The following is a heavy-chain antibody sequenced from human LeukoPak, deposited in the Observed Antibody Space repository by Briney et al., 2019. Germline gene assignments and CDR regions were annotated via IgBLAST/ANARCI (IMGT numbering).Heavy chain of an antibody. V-gene: IGHV4-39*01. CDR1: GGSISSSSYY. J-gene: IGHJ3*02. CDR2: IYYSGST. CDR3: ARPFPDANDAFDI. D-gene: IGHD2-2*01. Sequence: PSEALSLTCTVSGGSISSSSYYWGWIRQPPGKGLEWIGSIYYSGSTYYNPSLKSRVTISVDTSKNQFSLKLSSVTAADTAVYYCARPFPDANDAFDIWGQGTMVTVSS.